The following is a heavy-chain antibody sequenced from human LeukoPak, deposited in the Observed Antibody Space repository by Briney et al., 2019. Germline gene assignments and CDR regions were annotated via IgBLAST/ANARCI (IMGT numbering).Heavy chain of an antibody. V-gene: IGHV3-23*01. D-gene: IGHD4/OR15-4a*01. J-gene: IGHJ4*02. CDR3: AKNYGGFDY. Sequence: PGGSLRLSXAASGFTFSSYSMNWVRQSPGKGLEWVSAISGSGGSTYYADFVKGRFTISRDISKNTLYLQMNSLRAEDTAVYYCAKNYGGFDYWGQGTLVTVSS. CDR2: ISGSGGST. CDR1: GFTFSSYS.